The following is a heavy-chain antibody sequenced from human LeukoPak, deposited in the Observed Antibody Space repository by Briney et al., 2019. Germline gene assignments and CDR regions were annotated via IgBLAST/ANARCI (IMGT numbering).Heavy chain of an antibody. CDR1: GGTFSSYA. D-gene: IGHD4-23*01. V-gene: IGHV1-69*01. J-gene: IGHJ4*02. Sequence: ASVKVSCKASGGTFSSYAISWVRQAPGQGLEWMGGIIPIFGTANYAQKFQGRVTITADESTSTAYMEMSSLRSEDTAVYYCARTGGNRGPFDYWGQGTLVTVSS. CDR2: IIPIFGTA. CDR3: ARTGGNRGPFDY.